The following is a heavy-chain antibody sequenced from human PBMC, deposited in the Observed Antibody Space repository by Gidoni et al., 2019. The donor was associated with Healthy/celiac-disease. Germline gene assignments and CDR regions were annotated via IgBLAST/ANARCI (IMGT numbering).Heavy chain of an antibody. CDR1: GGSFSGYY. CDR2: INHSGST. J-gene: IGHJ4*02. D-gene: IGHD3-3*01. V-gene: IGHV4-34*01. CDR3: ARVFLPYYDFWSGYYSRQDY. Sequence: QVQLQQWGAGLLKPSETLSLTCAVYGGSFSGYYWSWIRQPPGKGLEWIGEINHSGSTNYNPSLKSRVTISVDTSKNQFSLKLSSVTAADTAEYYCARVFLPYYDFWSGYYSRQDYWGQGTLVTVSS.